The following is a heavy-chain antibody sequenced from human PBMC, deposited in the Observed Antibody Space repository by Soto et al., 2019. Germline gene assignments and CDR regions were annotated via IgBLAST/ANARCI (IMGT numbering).Heavy chain of an antibody. CDR3: AGGRYNLNY. D-gene: IGHD1-20*01. V-gene: IGHV4-34*01. CDR2: INHSGST. J-gene: IGHJ4*02. Sequence: SETLSLTCAVYGGSFSGYYWSWIRQPPGKGLEWNGEINHSGSTNYNPSLKSRVTISVDTSKNQFSLKLSSVTAADTAVYYCAGGRYNLNYWGQGTLVTVSS. CDR1: GGSFSGYY.